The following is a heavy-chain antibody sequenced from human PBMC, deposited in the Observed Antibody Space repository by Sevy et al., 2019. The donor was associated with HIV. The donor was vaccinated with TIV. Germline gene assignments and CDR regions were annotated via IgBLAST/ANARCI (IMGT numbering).Heavy chain of an antibody. Sequence: SESLSLTCTVSGGSMTNNNYYWGWIRQPPGKGLGWIGTIYSSGSTYYNPSLKSRVTISVDTSKNQFSLKLSSVTAADTAVYYCARLAPPFPHGDFGGYFDYWGQGILVTVSS. D-gene: IGHD3-10*01. J-gene: IGHJ4*02. V-gene: IGHV4-39*01. CDR1: GGSMTNNNYY. CDR3: ARLAPPFPHGDFGGYFDY. CDR2: IYSSGST.